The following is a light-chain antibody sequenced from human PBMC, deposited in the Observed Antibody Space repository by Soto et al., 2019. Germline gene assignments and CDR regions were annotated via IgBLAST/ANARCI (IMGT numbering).Light chain of an antibody. CDR2: GAS. V-gene: IGKV3-15*01. Sequence: EIVMKQSPATLSVSPGERATLSCRASQSVSSNLAWYQQKPGQAPRLLIYGASTRATGIPARFSGSASGTDFTLTISSLEPEDFAVYYCQQRNSWPTSLTFGGGTKVDIK. CDR3: QQRNSWPTSLT. J-gene: IGKJ4*01. CDR1: QSVSSN.